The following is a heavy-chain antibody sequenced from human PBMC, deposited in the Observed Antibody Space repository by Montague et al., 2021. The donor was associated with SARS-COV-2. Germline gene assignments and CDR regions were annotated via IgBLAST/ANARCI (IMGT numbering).Heavy chain of an antibody. CDR1: GDSVSSNSGA. Sequence: CAISGDSVSSNSGAWNWLRQSPSRGLEWLGRTYYRSKWYYNYGVSVESRITVNADTSKNQVFLQLNSVTPEDTAVYFCVRGLPAGPNFGMDVWGQGTTVTVSS. CDR2: TYYRSKWYY. V-gene: IGHV6-1*01. D-gene: IGHD2-2*01. J-gene: IGHJ6*02. CDR3: VRGLPAGPNFGMDV.